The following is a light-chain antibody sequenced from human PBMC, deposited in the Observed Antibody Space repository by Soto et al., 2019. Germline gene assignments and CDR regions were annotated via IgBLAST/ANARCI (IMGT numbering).Light chain of an antibody. V-gene: IGLV1-40*01. CDR1: SSNIGAGYD. CDR2: DNS. Sequence: QPVLTQPPSVSGAPGQRVTISCTGSSSNIGAGYDVHWYQQLPGTAPKLLIYDNSNRPSGVPDRFSGSKSGTSASPAITGLQAEDEADYYCQTYDTSLSGSWVFGTGTKLTVL. J-gene: IGLJ1*01. CDR3: QTYDTSLSGSWV.